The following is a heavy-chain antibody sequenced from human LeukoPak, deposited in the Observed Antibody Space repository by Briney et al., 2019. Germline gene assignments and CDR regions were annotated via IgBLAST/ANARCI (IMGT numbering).Heavy chain of an antibody. J-gene: IGHJ4*02. Sequence: PSETLSLTCAVYGGSFSGYYWSWIRQPPGKGLEWIGEINHSGSTNYNPSLKSRVTISVDTSKNQFSLKLSSVTAADTAVYYCARGGRHYYDSSGYYFPDHWGQGTLVTVSS. CDR2: INHSGST. D-gene: IGHD3-22*01. CDR1: GGSFSGYY. CDR3: ARGGRHYYDSSGYYFPDH. V-gene: IGHV4-34*01.